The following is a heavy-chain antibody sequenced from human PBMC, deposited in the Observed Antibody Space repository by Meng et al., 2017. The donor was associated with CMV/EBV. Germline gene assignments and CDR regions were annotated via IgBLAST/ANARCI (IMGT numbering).Heavy chain of an antibody. Sequence: ASVKVSCKASGYTFTGYYMHWVRQAPGQGLEWMGWINPNSGGTNYAQKFQGRVTITRDTSISTAYMELSRLRSDDPAVYYCARGRGSSFSYYGMDVWGQGTTVTVSS. CDR3: ARGRGSSFSYYGMDV. V-gene: IGHV1-2*02. J-gene: IGHJ6*02. CDR2: INPNSGGT. CDR1: GYTFTGYY. D-gene: IGHD6-6*01.